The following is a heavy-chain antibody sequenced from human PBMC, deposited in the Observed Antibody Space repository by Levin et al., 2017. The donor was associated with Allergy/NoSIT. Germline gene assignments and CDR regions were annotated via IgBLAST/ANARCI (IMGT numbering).Heavy chain of an antibody. CDR2: IYPGDSDT. Sequence: GGSLRLSCQGSGYSFTSYWIGWVRQMPGKGLEWMGNIYPGDSDTRYSPSFQGQVTISADKSISTAYLQWSSLKASDTAIYYCARRGTRDYYYYMDVWGKGTTVTVSS. D-gene: IGHD1-1*01. CDR1: GYSFTSYW. CDR3: ARRGTRDYYYYMDV. J-gene: IGHJ6*03. V-gene: IGHV5-51*01.